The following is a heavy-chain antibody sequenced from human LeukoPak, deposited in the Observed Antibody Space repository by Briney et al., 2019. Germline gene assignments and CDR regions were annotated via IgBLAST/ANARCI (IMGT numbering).Heavy chain of an antibody. Sequence: SETLSLTCAVYGGSFSGYYWSWIRQPPGKGLEWIGEINHSGSTNYNPSLKSRVTISVDTSKNQFSLKLSSVTAADTAVYYCARDRGIAVGRAFDIWGQGTMVTVSS. J-gene: IGHJ3*02. V-gene: IGHV4-34*01. CDR2: INHSGST. CDR3: ARDRGIAVGRAFDI. D-gene: IGHD6-19*01. CDR1: GGSFSGYY.